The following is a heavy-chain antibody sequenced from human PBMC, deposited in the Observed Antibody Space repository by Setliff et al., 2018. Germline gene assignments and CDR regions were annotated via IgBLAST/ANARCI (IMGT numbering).Heavy chain of an antibody. D-gene: IGHD5-12*01. CDR1: GYTFTAYY. J-gene: IGHJ4*02. CDR3: ARAVSGDDYHYFDK. CDR2: INPGRGAT. V-gene: IGHV1-2*02. Sequence: ASVKVSCKASGYTFTAYYMHWVRQAPGQGLEWMGWINPGRGATNLAQRLQGRVTMTRDTSSSTIYMEVNSLTSDDSAVYYCARAVSGDDYHYFDKWGQGTLVTVSS.